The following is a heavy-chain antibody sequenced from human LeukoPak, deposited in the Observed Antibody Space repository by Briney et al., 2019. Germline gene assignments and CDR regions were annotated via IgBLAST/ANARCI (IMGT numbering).Heavy chain of an antibody. D-gene: IGHD2-15*01. J-gene: IGHJ4*02. CDR1: GSTFSNSM. V-gene: IGHV3-23*01. CDR3: AKRVNVTLVGAFDY. Sequence: GESLMSCCAASGSTFSNSMTCWRRQAPGKGLEWVSVITGSGGTTYFADSVKGRFTISRDNSKNMLYLQMNSVRAEDTAVYYCAKRVNVTLVGAFDYWGQGTLVIVSS. CDR2: ITGSGGTT.